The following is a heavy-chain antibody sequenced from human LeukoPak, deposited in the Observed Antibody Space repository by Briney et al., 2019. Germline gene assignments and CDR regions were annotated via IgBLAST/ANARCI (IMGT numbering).Heavy chain of an antibody. J-gene: IGHJ3*02. Sequence: SVKVSCKXSGGTFSSYAISWVRQAPGQGLEWMGRIIPIFGTANYAQKFQGRVTITTDESTSTAYMELSSLRSEDTAVYYCAASGSGIENSDAFDIWGQGTMVTVSS. V-gene: IGHV1-69*05. D-gene: IGHD3-10*01. CDR3: AASGSGIENSDAFDI. CDR1: GGTFSSYA. CDR2: IIPIFGTA.